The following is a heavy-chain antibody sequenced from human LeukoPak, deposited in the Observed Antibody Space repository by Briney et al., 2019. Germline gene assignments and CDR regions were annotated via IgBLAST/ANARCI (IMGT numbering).Heavy chain of an antibody. J-gene: IGHJ4*02. CDR1: GGSINGYY. Sequence: SETLSLTCTVSGGSINGYYWSLIRQPPGKGLEWIGYIHYSGSTNYNPSLKSRVTISIDTSKNQFSLKLTSVTAADTAAYYCARGEALYSNYGFDYWGQGTLVTVSS. CDR3: ARGEALYSNYGFDY. CDR2: IHYSGST. D-gene: IGHD4-11*01. V-gene: IGHV4-59*01.